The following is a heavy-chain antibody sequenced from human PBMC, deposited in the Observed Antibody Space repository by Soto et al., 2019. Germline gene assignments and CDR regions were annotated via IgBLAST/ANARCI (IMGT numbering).Heavy chain of an antibody. CDR2: IYSSGST. D-gene: IGHD5-18*01. J-gene: IGHJ4*02. CDR1: GFTASNNY. V-gene: IGHV3-53*01. CDR3: GRGYSYTQPVFDY. Sequence: GGSLRLSCAASGFTASNNYMTWVRQAPGKGLEWVSFIYSSGSTYYADSVKGRFTISRDNFKNTLYLQMNSLRAEDTAVYYCGRGYSYTQPVFDYWGLGTLVTVSS.